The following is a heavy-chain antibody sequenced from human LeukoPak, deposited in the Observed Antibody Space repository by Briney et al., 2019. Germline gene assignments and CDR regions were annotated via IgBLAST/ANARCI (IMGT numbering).Heavy chain of an antibody. J-gene: IGHJ6*02. V-gene: IGHV4-34*01. CDR2: INHSGST. Sequence: SETLSLTCAVYGGSFSGYYWSWIRQPPGKGLEWMGEINHSGSTNYNPSLKSRVTISVDTSKNQFSLKLSSVTAADTAVYYCARDTLSSGYNYYGMDVWGQGTTVTVSS. D-gene: IGHD3-22*01. CDR1: GGSFSGYY. CDR3: ARDTLSSGYNYYGMDV.